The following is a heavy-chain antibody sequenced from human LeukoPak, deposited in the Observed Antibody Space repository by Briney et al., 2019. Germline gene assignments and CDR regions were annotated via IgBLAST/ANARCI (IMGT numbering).Heavy chain of an antibody. CDR3: ARIRDGYNDAYDI. J-gene: IGHJ3*02. Sequence: ASVKVSCKASGYTFTSYYMHWVRQAPGQGLEWMGWMNPNSGSTDYAQKFQGRVTMTRDTSASTVYMELSSLRSEDTAIYYCARIRDGYNDAYDIWGQGTVVTVPS. CDR2: MNPNSGST. CDR1: GYTFTSYY. V-gene: IGHV1-46*01. D-gene: IGHD5-24*01.